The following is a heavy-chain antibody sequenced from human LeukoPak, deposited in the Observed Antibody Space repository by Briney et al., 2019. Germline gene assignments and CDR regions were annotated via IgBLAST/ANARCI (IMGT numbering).Heavy chain of an antibody. V-gene: IGHV1-46*01. CDR1: GYTFTSYY. D-gene: IGHD6-19*01. CDR3: ARDRGQWPLRGRLDP. J-gene: IGHJ5*02. CDR2: INPSGGST. Sequence: ASVKVSCKASGYTFTSYYMHWVRQAPGQGLEWMGIINPSGGSTSYAQKFQGRVTMTRDTSTSTVYMELSGLRSEDTAVYYCARDRGQWPLRGRLDPWGQGTLVTVSS.